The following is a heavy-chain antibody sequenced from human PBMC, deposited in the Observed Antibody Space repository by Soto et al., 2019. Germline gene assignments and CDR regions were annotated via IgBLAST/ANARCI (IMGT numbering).Heavy chain of an antibody. J-gene: IGHJ6*02. CDR3: ALYTTNYYYGMDV. V-gene: IGHV5-51*01. CDR1: GNSFTSYW. D-gene: IGHD1-1*01. CDR2: IYPGDSDT. Sequence: GESLKISCKGSGNSFTSYWIGWVRQMPGKGLEWMGIIYPGDSDTRYSPSFQGQVTISADKSISTAYLQWSSLKASDTAMYYCALYTTNYYYGMDVWGQGTTVTVSS.